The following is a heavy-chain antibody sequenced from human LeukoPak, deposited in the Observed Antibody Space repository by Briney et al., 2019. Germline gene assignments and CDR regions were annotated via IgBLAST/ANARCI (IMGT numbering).Heavy chain of an antibody. V-gene: IGHV5-51*01. J-gene: IGHJ4*02. CDR2: IYPGDSDT. D-gene: IGHD2-2*01. CDR1: GYSFTSYW. CDR3: ARGSPSTSCYFDY. Sequence: GESLKISCKGSGYSFTSYWIGWVRQMPGKGLEWMGIIYPGDSDTRYSPSFQGQVTIPADKSISTAYLQWSSLKASDTAMYYCARGSPSTSCYFDYWGQGTLDTVSS.